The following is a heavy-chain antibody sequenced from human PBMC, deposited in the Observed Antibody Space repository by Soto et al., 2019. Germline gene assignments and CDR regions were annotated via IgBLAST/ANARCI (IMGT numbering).Heavy chain of an antibody. CDR3: VRGGWSSSGGIAAS. D-gene: IGHD6-13*01. CDR2: ISSSGASI. Sequence: GGSLRLSCAASGFTFSDYYMSWIRQAPGKGLEWVSCISSSGASIYYADSVKGRFTISRDNAENSLSLQMNSLRAEDTAVYYCVRGGWSSSGGIAASWGQGTLVTVSS. CDR1: GFTFSDYY. V-gene: IGHV3-11*01. J-gene: IGHJ5*02.